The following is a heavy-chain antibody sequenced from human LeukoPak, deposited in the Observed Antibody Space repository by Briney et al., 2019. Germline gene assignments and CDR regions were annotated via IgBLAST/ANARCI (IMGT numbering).Heavy chain of an antibody. CDR3: AKGTYGSGGYRRFDP. D-gene: IGHD3-10*01. CDR2: ISGSGGST. Sequence: GGSLRLSCAASGFTFSSYAMSWVRQAPGKGLEWVSAISGSGGSTYYADSVKGRFTISRDNSKNTLYLQMNSLRAEDTAVYYCAKGTYGSGGYRRFDPWGQGTLVTVSS. V-gene: IGHV3-23*01. J-gene: IGHJ5*02. CDR1: GFTFSSYA.